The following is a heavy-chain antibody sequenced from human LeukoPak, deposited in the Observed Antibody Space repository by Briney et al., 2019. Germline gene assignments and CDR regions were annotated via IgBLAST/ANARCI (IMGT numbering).Heavy chain of an antibody. CDR2: ICPGDSDT. D-gene: IGHD2-2*01. Sequence: PGESLKISCKGSGYSFTNYWIGWVRQMPGKGLEWMGIICPGDSDTRYSPSFQGQVTISADKSIKTAYLQWSSLKASDTAIYYCARRFCSSTSCFMWDYWGQGTLVTVSS. CDR1: GYSFTNYW. CDR3: ARRFCSSTSCFMWDY. V-gene: IGHV5-51*01. J-gene: IGHJ4*02.